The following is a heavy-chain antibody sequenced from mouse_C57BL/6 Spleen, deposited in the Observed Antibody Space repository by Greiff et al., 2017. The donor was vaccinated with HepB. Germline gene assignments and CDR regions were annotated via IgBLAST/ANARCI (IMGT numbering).Heavy chain of an antibody. V-gene: IGHV3-6*01. Sequence: ESGPGLVKPSQSLSLTCSVTGYSITSGYYWNWIRQFPGNKLEWMGYISNDGSNNYNQSLKNRISITRDTSKNQFFLKLNSVTTEDTATYYCARDKGDAMDYWGQVTSVTVSS. CDR1: GYSITSGYY. CDR2: ISNDGSN. CDR3: ARDKGDAMDY. J-gene: IGHJ4*01.